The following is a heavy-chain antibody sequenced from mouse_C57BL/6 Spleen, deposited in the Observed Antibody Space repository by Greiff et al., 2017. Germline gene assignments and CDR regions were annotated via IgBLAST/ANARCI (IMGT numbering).Heavy chain of an antibody. J-gene: IGHJ1*03. Sequence: QVQLQQSGTELVKPGASVKLSCKASGYTFTSYWMHWVKQRPGQGLEWIGNINPSNGGTNYNEKFKSKATLTVDKSSSTAYMQLSSLTSEDSAVYYCARYPPKYEDWYFDVWGTGTTVTVSS. CDR3: ARYPPKYEDWYFDV. D-gene: IGHD2-3*01. V-gene: IGHV1-53*01. CDR2: INPSNGGT. CDR1: GYTFTSYW.